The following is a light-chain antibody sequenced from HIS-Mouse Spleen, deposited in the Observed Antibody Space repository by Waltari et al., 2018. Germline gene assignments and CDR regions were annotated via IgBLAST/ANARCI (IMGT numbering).Light chain of an antibody. V-gene: IGKV3-11*01. CDR2: DAS. J-gene: IGKJ4*01. CDR3: QQRSNWLT. Sequence: EIVLTQSPATLSLSPGERATLSCRASQSVSSYLAWYQQKPGKAPRLLLDDASNRATGIPARLSGSGSGTDFTLTISSLEPEDFAVYYCQQRSNWLTFGGGTKVEIK. CDR1: QSVSSY.